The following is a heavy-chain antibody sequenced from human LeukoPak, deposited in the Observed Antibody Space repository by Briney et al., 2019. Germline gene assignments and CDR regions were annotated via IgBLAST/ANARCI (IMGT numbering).Heavy chain of an antibody. CDR3: AILPDQGYYYGSGSLDH. CDR1: GYTFTGYY. J-gene: IGHJ4*02. D-gene: IGHD3-10*01. V-gene: IGHV1-2*06. CDR2: INPNSGGT. Sequence: ASVKVSCKASGYTFTGYYMHWVRQAPGQGLEWMGRINPNSGGTNYAQKFQGRVTMTRDTSISTAYMELSRLRSDDTAVYYCAILPDQGYYYGSGSLDHWGQGTLVTVSS.